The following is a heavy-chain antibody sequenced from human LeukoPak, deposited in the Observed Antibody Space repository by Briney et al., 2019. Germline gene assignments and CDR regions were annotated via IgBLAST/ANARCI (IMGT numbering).Heavy chain of an antibody. V-gene: IGHV3-23*01. CDR2: IDASGGST. D-gene: IGHD6-19*01. CDR1: GFTFGSYA. CDR3: AKGSGSGWYGWFAP. Sequence: GSLRLSCAASGFTFGSYAMTWVRQAPGKGLEWVSSIDASGGSTYYADSVKGRFTISRDNSKNTFYLQMNNLRADDTAVYYCAKGSGSGWYGWFAPWGQGTLVTVSS. J-gene: IGHJ5*02.